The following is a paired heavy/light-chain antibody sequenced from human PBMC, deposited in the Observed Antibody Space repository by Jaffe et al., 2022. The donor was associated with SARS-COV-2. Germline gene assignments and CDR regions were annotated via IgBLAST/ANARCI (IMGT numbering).Heavy chain of an antibody. CDR1: GFTFSNYA. Sequence: EVQLLESGGGLVQPGGSLRLSCAASGFTFSNYAMGWVRQAPGKGLEWVSAITGSGGRTYYAGSVKGRFTMSRDNSKNTLYLQMNSLRAEDTAVYYCAKDRTDYSNGFDYWGQGTLVTVSS. CDR3: AKDRTDYSNGFDY. CDR2: ITGSGGRT. D-gene: IGHD4-4*01. J-gene: IGHJ4*02. V-gene: IGHV3-23*01.
Light chain of an antibody. CDR3: QSYDSSLSGSGV. CDR2: GNS. V-gene: IGLV1-40*01. J-gene: IGLJ3*02. Sequence: QSVLTQPPSVSGAPGQRVTISCTGNSSNIGAGYGVHWYQQLPGTAPKLLIYGNSNRPSGVPDRFSGSKSGTSASLAISGLQAEDEADYYCQSYDSSLSGSGVFGGGTKLTVL. CDR1: SSNIGAGYG.